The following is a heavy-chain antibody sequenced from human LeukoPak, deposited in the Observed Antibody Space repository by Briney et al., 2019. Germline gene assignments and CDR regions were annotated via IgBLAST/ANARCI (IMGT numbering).Heavy chain of an antibody. D-gene: IGHD5-24*01. CDR2: INPANGYA. Sequence: ASVKVSRKASGYTFTSYAIHWVRQAPGQTLEWLGWINPANGYAKYSQELQGRVTITRDTSASAAYLELSSLRSEDTAVYYCAIRDGYRDYWGQGTLVTVSS. CDR3: AIRDGYRDY. V-gene: IGHV1-3*03. J-gene: IGHJ4*02. CDR1: GYTFTSYA.